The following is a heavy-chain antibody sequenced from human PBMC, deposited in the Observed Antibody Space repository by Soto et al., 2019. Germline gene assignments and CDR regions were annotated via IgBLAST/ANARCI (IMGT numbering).Heavy chain of an antibody. V-gene: IGHV1-69*13. CDR3: ARDPGYDRITIFGVVLDAFDI. CDR2: IIPIFGTA. Sequence: GASVKVSCKASGGTFSSYAISWVRQAPGQGLEWMGGIIPIFGTANYAQKFQGRVTITADESTSTAYMELSSLRSEDTAVYYCARDPGYDRITIFGVVLDAFDIWGQGTMVTVSS. D-gene: IGHD3-3*01. J-gene: IGHJ3*02. CDR1: GGTFSSYA.